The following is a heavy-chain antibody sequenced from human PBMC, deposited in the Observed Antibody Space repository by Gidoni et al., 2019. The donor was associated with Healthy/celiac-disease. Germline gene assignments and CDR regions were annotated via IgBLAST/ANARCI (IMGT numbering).Heavy chain of an antibody. CDR2: INSDGSST. D-gene: IGHD1-26*01. CDR3: ARTEWELHPYWFDP. Sequence: EVQLVESGGGLVQPGGSLRLACAASGFTVSSYWMHWVRQAPGKGLVWVSRINSDGSSTSYADSVKGRFTISRDNAKNTLYLQMNSLRAEDTAVYYCARTEWELHPYWFDPWGQGTLVTVSS. V-gene: IGHV3-74*01. CDR1: GFTVSSYW. J-gene: IGHJ5*02.